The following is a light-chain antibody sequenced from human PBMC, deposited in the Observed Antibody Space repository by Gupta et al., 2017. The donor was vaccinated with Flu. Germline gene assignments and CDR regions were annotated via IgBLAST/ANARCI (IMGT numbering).Light chain of an antibody. CDR3: QQNNNWPLT. J-gene: IGKJ4*01. CDR1: QSVSTK. CDR2: DAS. V-gene: IGKV3-15*01. Sequence: DIVMMQSLATLSVSPGERATLSCRASQSVSTKLAWYQQKPGQAPRLLIFDASTRATGIPARFSGSGSGTEFTLTISSLQSEDFAVYYCQQNNNWPLTFGGGTKVEIK.